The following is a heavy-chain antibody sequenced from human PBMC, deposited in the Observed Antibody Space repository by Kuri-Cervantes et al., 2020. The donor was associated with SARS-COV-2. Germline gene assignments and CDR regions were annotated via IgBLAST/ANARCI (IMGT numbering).Heavy chain of an antibody. J-gene: IGHJ6*02. D-gene: IGHD6-19*01. CDR1: GYRFTDYY. CDR3: AREPAGYSSRYCIDV. Sequence: ASVKVSCKASGYRFTDYYIHWVRQSPRQGLEWMGRINPGSGDTKFAQKFQGWVTVTSDTSTNTAYMEVNNMRSDDTAVYFCAREPAGYSSRYCIDVWGQGTSVTVSS. CDR2: INPGSGDT. V-gene: IGHV1-2*04.